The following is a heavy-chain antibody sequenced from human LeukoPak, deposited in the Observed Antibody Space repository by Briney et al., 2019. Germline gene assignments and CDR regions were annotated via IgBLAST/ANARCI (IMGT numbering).Heavy chain of an antibody. V-gene: IGHV1-18*01. CDR1: GYTFTSYG. Sequence: VASVKVSCKASGYTFTSYGISWVRQAPGQGLEWMGWISAYNGNTNYAQKLQGRVTMATDTSTSTAYMELRSLRSDDTAVYYCARIAQYCSSTSCYRGFNWFDPWGQGTLVTVSS. CDR2: ISAYNGNT. CDR3: ARIAQYCSSTSCYRGFNWFDP. D-gene: IGHD2-2*01. J-gene: IGHJ5*02.